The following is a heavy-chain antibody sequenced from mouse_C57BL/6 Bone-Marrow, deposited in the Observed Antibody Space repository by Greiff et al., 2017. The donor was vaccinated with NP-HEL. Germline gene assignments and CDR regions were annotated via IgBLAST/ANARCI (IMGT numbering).Heavy chain of an antibody. Sequence: EVKLMESGGGLVKPGGSLKLSCAASGFTFSSYAMSWVRQTPEKRLEWVATISDGGSYTYYPDNVKGRFTISRDNAKNNLYLQMSHLKSEDTAMYYCARGGSNYYAMDYWGQGTSVTVSS. CDR3: ARGGSNYYAMDY. CDR2: ISDGGSYT. CDR1: GFTFSSYA. V-gene: IGHV5-4*03. J-gene: IGHJ4*01. D-gene: IGHD2-5*01.